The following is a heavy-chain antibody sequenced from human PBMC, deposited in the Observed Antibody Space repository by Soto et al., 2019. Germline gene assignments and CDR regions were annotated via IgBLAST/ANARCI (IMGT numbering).Heavy chain of an antibody. CDR3: ATTVTPDILTGYYAPRTGLQSVAYNWFDP. D-gene: IGHD3-9*01. Sequence: ASVKVSCKVSGYTLTELSMHWVRQAPGKGLEWMGGFDPEDGETIYAQKFQGRVTMTEDTSTDTAYMELSSLRSEDTAVYYCATTVTPDILTGYYAPRTGLQSVAYNWFDPWGQGTLVTVSS. V-gene: IGHV1-24*01. J-gene: IGHJ5*02. CDR1: GYTLTELS. CDR2: FDPEDGET.